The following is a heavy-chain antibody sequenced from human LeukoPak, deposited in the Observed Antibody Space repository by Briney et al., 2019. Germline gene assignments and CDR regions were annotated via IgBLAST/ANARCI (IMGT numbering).Heavy chain of an antibody. V-gene: IGHV1-58*02. CDR3: AADLAGDILTGYYFNWFDP. CDR2: IVVGSGNT. J-gene: IGHJ5*02. D-gene: IGHD3-9*01. Sequence: GASVKVSCKASGFTFTSSAMQWVRQARGQRLERIGWIVVGSGNTNYAQKFQERVTITRDMSTSTAYMELSSLRSEDTAVYYCAADLAGDILTGYYFNWFDPWGQGTLVTVSS. CDR1: GFTFTSSA.